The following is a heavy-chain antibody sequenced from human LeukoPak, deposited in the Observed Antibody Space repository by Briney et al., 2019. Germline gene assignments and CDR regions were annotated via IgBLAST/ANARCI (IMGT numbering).Heavy chain of an antibody. J-gene: IGHJ4*02. Sequence: TSETLSLTCAVYGGSFSGYYWSWIRQPPGKGLEWIGEINHSGSTNYNPSLKGRVTISVDTSKNQFSLKLSSVTAADTAVYYCARVEREDYSNWSDYWGQGTLVTVSS. CDR1: GGSFSGYY. V-gene: IGHV4-34*01. D-gene: IGHD4-4*01. CDR2: INHSGST. CDR3: ARVEREDYSNWSDY.